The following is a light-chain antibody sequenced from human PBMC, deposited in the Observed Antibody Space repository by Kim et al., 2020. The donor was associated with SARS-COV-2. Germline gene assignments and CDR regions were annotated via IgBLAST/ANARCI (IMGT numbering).Light chain of an antibody. Sequence: GQSTTTSCTGRSRDVGGYNYVAWYQQHPGKAPKLMIYDVSTRPSGVSNRFSGSKSGNTASLTISGLQAEDEADYYCSSYTSSSTWVFGGGTQLTVL. V-gene: IGLV2-14*04. J-gene: IGLJ3*02. CDR1: SRDVGGYNY. CDR3: SSYTSSSTWV. CDR2: DVS.